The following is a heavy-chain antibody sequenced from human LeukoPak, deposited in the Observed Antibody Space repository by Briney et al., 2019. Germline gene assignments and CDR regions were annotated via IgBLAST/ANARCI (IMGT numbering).Heavy chain of an antibody. D-gene: IGHD4-17*01. CDR3: APLGVTTWLDY. CDR1: GFTFSSYA. V-gene: IGHV3-23*01. Sequence: GGSLRLSCAASGFTFSSYAMSWVRQAPGKGLEWVSAISGSGGSTHYADSVKGRFTISRDNPKNTLYLQMNSLRAEDTAVYYCAPLGVTTWLDYWGQGTLVTVSS. CDR2: ISGSGGST. J-gene: IGHJ4*02.